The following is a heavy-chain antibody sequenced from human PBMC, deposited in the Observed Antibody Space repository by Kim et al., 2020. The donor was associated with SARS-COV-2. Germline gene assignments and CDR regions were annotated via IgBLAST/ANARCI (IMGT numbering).Heavy chain of an antibody. V-gene: IGHV3-23*01. CDR1: GFTFNMYAFSSYA. D-gene: IGHD1-26*01. Sequence: GGSLRLSCAASGFTFNMYAFSSYAMNWVRQAPGKGLEWVSGISGSGGSTYYADSVKGRFTISRDNSKTKNTLYLQMNSLGIEDTAVYYCAKDPVGWVGDAFDIWGQGTMVTVSS. J-gene: IGHJ3*02. CDR3: AKDPVGWVGDAFDI. CDR2: ISGSGGST.